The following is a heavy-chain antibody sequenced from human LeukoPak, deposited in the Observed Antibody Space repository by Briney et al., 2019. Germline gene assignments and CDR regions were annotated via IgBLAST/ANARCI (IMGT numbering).Heavy chain of an antibody. CDR1: GFTFSDYY. J-gene: IGHJ6*02. CDR3: ARPGGSSGSHYYYYGMDV. D-gene: IGHD3-22*01. V-gene: IGHV3-11*01. CDR2: ISSSGSTI. Sequence: GGSLRLSCAASGFTFSDYYMSWIRQAPGKGPEWVSYISSSGSTIYYADSVKGRFTISRDNAKNSLYLQMNSLRAEDTAVYYCARPGGSSGSHYYYYGMDVWGQGTTVTVSS.